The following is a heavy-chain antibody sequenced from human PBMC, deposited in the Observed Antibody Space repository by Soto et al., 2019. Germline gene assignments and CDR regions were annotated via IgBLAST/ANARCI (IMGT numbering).Heavy chain of an antibody. CDR3: ARITGIFGGVIDY. J-gene: IGHJ4*02. D-gene: IGHD3-3*01. V-gene: IGHV4-59*01. Sequence: QVQLQESGPGLVKPSETLSLTCTVSGGSISSYYWSWIRQPPGKGLEWIGYIYYSGSNNYNPSLESRVTISVDTSKTQFSLKLSSVTAADTAVYYCARITGIFGGVIDYWGQGTLVTVSS. CDR1: GGSISSYY. CDR2: IYYSGSN.